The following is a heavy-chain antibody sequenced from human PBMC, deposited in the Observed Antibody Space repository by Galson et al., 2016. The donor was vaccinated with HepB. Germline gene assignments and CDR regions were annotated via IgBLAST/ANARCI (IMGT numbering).Heavy chain of an antibody. CDR3: ARSNFGDYIHY. D-gene: IGHD4-17*01. J-gene: IGHJ4*02. V-gene: IGHV4-59*01. CDR1: GGSISPYY. CDR2: IYYKGNT. Sequence: SETLSLTCSVSGGSISPYYWSWIRQPPGKGLEWIGYIYYKGNTDYNPSLRGRVTMSVDTSKNHFSLKLTSLTAADTAISYCARSNFGDYIHYWGQGALVTVSS.